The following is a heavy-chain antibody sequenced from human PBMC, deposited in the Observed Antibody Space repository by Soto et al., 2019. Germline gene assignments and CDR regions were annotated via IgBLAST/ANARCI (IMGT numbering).Heavy chain of an antibody. V-gene: IGHV3-30*18. J-gene: IGHJ4*02. CDR2: ISYDGSNE. Sequence: GGSLRLSCAASGFSFSNYGMHWVRQAPGKGLEWVTFISYDGSNEYYADSVKGRFTISRDNSKNTLYLQMNSLGGEDTAMYYCAKSTGSSGWYASSDYWGQGTLVTVSS. CDR3: AKSTGSSGWYASSDY. CDR1: GFSFSNYG. D-gene: IGHD6-19*01.